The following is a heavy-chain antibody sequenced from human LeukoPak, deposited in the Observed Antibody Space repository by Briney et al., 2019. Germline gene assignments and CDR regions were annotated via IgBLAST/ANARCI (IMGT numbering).Heavy chain of an antibody. J-gene: IGHJ5*02. CDR1: GGTFSSYA. CDR3: ARAPPDYDILTGYSNWFDP. V-gene: IGHV1-69*13. D-gene: IGHD3-9*01. CDR2: IIPLFRSA. Sequence: ASVKVPCKASGGTFSSYAISWVRQAPGQGLEWMGGIIPLFRSANYVQKFLGRVTITADESTSTAYMELSSLRSEDTAVYYCARAPPDYDILTGYSNWFDPWGQGTLVTVSS.